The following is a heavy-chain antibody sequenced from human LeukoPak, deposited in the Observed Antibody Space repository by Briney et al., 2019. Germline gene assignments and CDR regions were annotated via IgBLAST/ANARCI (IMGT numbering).Heavy chain of an antibody. CDR2: ISAYNGST. D-gene: IGHD2-21*01. Sequence: GASVKVSCKASGYTFTSYGISWVRQAPGQGLEWMGWISAYNGSTNYAQKLQGRVTMTTDTSTSTAYMELRSLRSDDTAVYYCARESIATSYYYYGMDVWGQGTTVTVSS. CDR1: GYTFTSYG. CDR3: ARESIATSYYYYGMDV. J-gene: IGHJ6*02. V-gene: IGHV1-18*01.